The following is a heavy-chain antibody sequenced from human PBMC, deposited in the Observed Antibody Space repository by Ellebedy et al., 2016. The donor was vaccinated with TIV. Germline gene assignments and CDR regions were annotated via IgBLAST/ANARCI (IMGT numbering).Heavy chain of an antibody. CDR3: ARALWFGELGGWFDP. CDR2: IYYSGST. Sequence: SETLSLTCSVSGDSISGYYWSWIRQPPGKGLEWIGYIYYSGSTNYNPSLKSRVTISVDTSKNRFSLRLSSVTAADTAVYYCARALWFGELGGWFDPWGQGTLVTVSS. V-gene: IGHV4-59*01. D-gene: IGHD3-10*01. J-gene: IGHJ5*02. CDR1: GDSISGYY.